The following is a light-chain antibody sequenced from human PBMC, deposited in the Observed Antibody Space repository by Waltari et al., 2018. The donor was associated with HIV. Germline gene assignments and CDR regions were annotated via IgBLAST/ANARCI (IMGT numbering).Light chain of an antibody. Sequence: QSALTQPASVSGSPGQSITISCTGTSSDVGGYNYVSWYQQHPGKAPKPMIYDVSKRPSGVSNRFSGSKSGNTSSLTISGLQAEDEADYYCSSYTSSSTLDVVFGGGTKLTVL. CDR2: DVS. V-gene: IGLV2-14*01. J-gene: IGLJ2*01. CDR1: SSDVGGYNY. CDR3: SSYTSSSTLDVV.